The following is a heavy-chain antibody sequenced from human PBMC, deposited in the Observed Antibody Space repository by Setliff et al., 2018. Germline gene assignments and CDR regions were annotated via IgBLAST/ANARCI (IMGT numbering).Heavy chain of an antibody. CDR1: RFTFSNYW. CDR3: VTYKYGFAFDI. CDR2: IKEDGSEK. Sequence: GGSLRLSCAASRFTFSNYWMSWVRQAPGKGLEWVANIKEDGSEKYYVDSVKGRFTISRDNAKNSLDLQMDSLRAEDTAVYYCVTYKYGFAFDIWGQGTVVTVSS. D-gene: IGHD5-18*01. J-gene: IGHJ3*02. V-gene: IGHV3-7*01.